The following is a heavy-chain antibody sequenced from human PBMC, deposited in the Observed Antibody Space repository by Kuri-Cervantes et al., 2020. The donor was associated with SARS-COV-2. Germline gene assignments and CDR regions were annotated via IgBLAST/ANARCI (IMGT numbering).Heavy chain of an antibody. CDR3: ASRMGDLTSYTWYKWFDP. V-gene: IGHV1-69*13. CDR2: TIPIFGSP. D-gene: IGHD3-16*01. Sequence: SVKVSCKASGTAFSSFAINWVRQAPGQGLEWMGGTIPIFGSPIYAQKFQGRLSITADESTSSVHMELSSLSSQDAAIYYCASRMGDLTSYTWYKWFDPWGQGTLVTVSS. CDR1: GTAFSSFA. J-gene: IGHJ5*02.